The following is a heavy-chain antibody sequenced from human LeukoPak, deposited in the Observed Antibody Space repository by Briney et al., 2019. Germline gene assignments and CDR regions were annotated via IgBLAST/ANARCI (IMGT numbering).Heavy chain of an antibody. D-gene: IGHD3-22*01. CDR2: ISYDGSNK. Sequence: PGGSLRLSCVASGFTFSSHNTNWVRQAPGKGLEWVAVISYDGSNKYYADSVKGRFTISRDNSKNTLYLQMNSLRAEDTAVYYCARDYYDSSGPIDYWGQGTLVTVSS. J-gene: IGHJ4*02. V-gene: IGHV3-30*03. CDR3: ARDYYDSSGPIDY. CDR1: GFTFSSHN.